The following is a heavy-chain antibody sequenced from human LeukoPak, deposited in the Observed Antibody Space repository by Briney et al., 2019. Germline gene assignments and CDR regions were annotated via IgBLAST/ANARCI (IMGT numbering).Heavy chain of an antibody. V-gene: IGHV3-21*01. D-gene: IGHD2-21*01. Sequence: PGGSLRLSCAASGFIFSSYWMNWVRQAPGKGLEWVSSISSSSSYIYYADSVKGRFTISRDNAKNSLYLQMNSLRAEDTAVYYCARTPYCGGDCYSFDAFDIWGQGTMVTVSS. CDR3: ARTPYCGGDCYSFDAFDI. CDR2: ISSSSSYI. J-gene: IGHJ3*02. CDR1: GFIFSSYW.